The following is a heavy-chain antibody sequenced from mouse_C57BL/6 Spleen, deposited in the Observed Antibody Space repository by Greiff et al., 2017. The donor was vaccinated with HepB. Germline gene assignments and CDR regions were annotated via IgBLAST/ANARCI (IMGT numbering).Heavy chain of an antibody. CDR1: GFNIKNTY. J-gene: IGHJ4*01. D-gene: IGHD1-1*01. CDR2: IDPANGNT. Sequence: EVQLQQSVAELVRPGASVKLSCTASGFNIKNTYMHWVKQRPEQGLEWIGRIDPANGNTKYAPKFQGKATITADTSSNTAYLQLSSLTSEDTAIYYCARSRGYYCGSSSYAMGYWGQGTSVTVSS. V-gene: IGHV14-3*01. CDR3: ARSRGYYCGSSSYAMGY.